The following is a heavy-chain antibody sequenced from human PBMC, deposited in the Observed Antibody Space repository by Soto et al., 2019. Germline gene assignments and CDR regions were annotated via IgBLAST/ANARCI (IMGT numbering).Heavy chain of an antibody. CDR1: GGSISSYY. CDR2: IYYSGST. V-gene: IGHV4-59*08. D-gene: IGHD3-10*02. J-gene: IGHJ6*03. Sequence: SETLSLTCTVSGGSISSYYWSWIRQPPGKGLEWIGYIYYSGSTNYNPSLKSRVTISVDTSKNQFSLKLSSVTAADTAVYYCARHVRWDYYYYYMDVWGKGTTVTVSS. CDR3: ARHVRWDYYYYYMDV.